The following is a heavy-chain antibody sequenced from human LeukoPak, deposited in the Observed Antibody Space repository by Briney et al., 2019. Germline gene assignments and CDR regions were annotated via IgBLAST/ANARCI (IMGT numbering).Heavy chain of an antibody. CDR3: ARLHYNYYYMDV. CDR2: IFYSGST. D-gene: IGHD1-14*01. V-gene: IGHV4-31*03. CDR1: GDSISSGVSY. Sequence: SETLSPTCTVSGDSISSGVSYWGWIRQRPGKGLEWIAYIFYSGSTYYNPSLKSRVTISVDTSNNHFSLEVRSVTAADTAVYFCARLHYNYYYMDVWGKGTPVTVSS. J-gene: IGHJ6*03.